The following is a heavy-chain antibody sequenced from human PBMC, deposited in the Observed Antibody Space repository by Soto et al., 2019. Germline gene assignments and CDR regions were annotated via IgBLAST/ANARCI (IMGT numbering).Heavy chain of an antibody. Sequence: GSLKVSRKASGYSLTGYYIHWVGKAPRQRFEWMGWINPNSGGTNYAQKFQGWVTMTRDTSISTAYMELSRLRSDDTAVYYCARDRRSAYYDSSGYYDYWGQGTLVTVSS. D-gene: IGHD3-22*01. J-gene: IGHJ4*02. CDR2: INPNSGGT. CDR1: GYSLTGYY. CDR3: ARDRRSAYYDSSGYYDY. V-gene: IGHV1-2*04.